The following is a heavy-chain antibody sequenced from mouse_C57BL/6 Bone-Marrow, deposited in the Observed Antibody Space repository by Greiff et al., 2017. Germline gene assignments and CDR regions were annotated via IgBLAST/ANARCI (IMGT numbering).Heavy chain of an antibody. CDR3: TTVLLGC. CDR1: GFNIKDDY. CDR2: IDPENGDT. D-gene: IGHD1-1*01. J-gene: IGHJ4*01. Sequence: EVQLQQSGAELVRPGASVKLSCTASGFNIKDDYMHWVKQRPEQGLEWIGWIDPENGDTEYASKFQGKATITADTSSNTAYLQLSSLTSEDTAVYDCTTVLLGCWGQGTSVTVSS. V-gene: IGHV14-4*01.